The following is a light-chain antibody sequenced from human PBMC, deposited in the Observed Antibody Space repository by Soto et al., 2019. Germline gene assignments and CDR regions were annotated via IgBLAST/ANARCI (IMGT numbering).Light chain of an antibody. J-gene: IGLJ1*01. Sequence: QSALTQPASVSGSPGQSITISCSGTSSSIGGYNVVSWYQQHPRNAPKVIVYEGIKRPSGVSDRFSGSTSGSTASLTISGLQAEDEAEYFCCSYVGATTYVFGSGTKLTVL. CDR2: EGI. V-gene: IGLV2-23*01. CDR3: CSYVGATTYV. CDR1: SSSIGGYNV.